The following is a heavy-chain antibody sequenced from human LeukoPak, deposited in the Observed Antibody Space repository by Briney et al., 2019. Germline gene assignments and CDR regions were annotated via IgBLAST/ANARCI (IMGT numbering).Heavy chain of an antibody. Sequence: PSETLSLTCTVSGGSTSSSSYYWGWIRQPPGKGLEWIGSIYYSGSTYYNPSLKSRVTISVDTSKNQFSLKLSSVTAADTAVYYCARLSILREYYFDYWGQGTLVTVSS. CDR1: GGSTSSSSYY. J-gene: IGHJ4*02. CDR2: IYYSGST. V-gene: IGHV4-39*01. D-gene: IGHD2-21*01. CDR3: ARLSILREYYFDY.